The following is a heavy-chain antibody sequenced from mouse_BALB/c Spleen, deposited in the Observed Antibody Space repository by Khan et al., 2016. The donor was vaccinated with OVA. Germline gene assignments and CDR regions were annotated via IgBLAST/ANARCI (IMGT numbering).Heavy chain of an antibody. CDR1: GYTFTEYT. V-gene: IGHV1-18*01. Sequence: VQLKQSGPELVKPGASVKISCKTSGYTFTEYTLHWVKQSHGKSLEWIGVINPKNGVTSYNQKFKGKATLTVDKSSSTAYMEFRSLTSEDSAVYYCAXXAGRNWGQGTSVTVSS. J-gene: IGHJ4*01. D-gene: IGHD3-3*01. CDR3: AXXAGRN. CDR2: INPKNGVT.